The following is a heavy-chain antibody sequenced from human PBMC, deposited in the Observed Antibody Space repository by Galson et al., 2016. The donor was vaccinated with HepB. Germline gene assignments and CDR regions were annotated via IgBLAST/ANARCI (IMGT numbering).Heavy chain of an antibody. CDR2: ILNSGAST. D-gene: IGHD3-10*01. CDR1: GFTFSSYA. V-gene: IGHV3-23*01. J-gene: IGHJ5*02. Sequence: SLRLSCAASGFTFSSYAMNWVRQAPGKGLEWVSAILNSGASTSYADSVKGRFTISRDNSKNTVYLQMNNLRAEDTAVYYCAKCLWVRGVYPFDPWGQGTLVTVPS. CDR3: AKCLWVRGVYPFDP.